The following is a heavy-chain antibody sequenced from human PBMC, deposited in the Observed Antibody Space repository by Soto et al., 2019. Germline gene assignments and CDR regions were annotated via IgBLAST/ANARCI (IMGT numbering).Heavy chain of an antibody. D-gene: IGHD6-25*01. J-gene: IGHJ4*02. CDR2: ISSSSGST. CDR1: GFTFSTYA. CDR3: AKQPLKVPLRFDC. Sequence: EVQLLESGGGLVQPGGSLRLSCAASGFTFSTYAMAWVRQAPGKGLEWVSSISSSSGSTFYADSVKGRFTISRDNSENTLSLQMNSLRAEDTAVYYCAKQPLKVPLRFDCWGQGTLVTVSS. V-gene: IGHV3-23*01.